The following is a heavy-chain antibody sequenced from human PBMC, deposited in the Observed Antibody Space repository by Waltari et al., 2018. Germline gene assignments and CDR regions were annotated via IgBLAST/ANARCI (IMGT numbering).Heavy chain of an antibody. D-gene: IGHD3-3*01. CDR1: GGSFSGYY. V-gene: IGHV4-34*01. CDR3: ARGPYYDLWSGYYPTYYYYGMDV. J-gene: IGHJ6*02. CDR2: INHSGST. Sequence: QVQLQQWGAGLLKPSETLSLTCAVYGGSFSGYYWSWIRQPPGKGLEWIGEINHSGSTNYNPSLKSRVTISVDTSKNQFSLKLSSVTAADTAVYYCARGPYYDLWSGYYPTYYYYGMDVWGQGTTVTVSS.